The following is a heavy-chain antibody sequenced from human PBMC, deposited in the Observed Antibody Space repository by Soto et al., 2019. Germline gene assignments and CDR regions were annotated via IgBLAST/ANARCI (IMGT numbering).Heavy chain of an antibody. Sequence: SQSLSLTCAVSGESVSRNRAAWNWIRQSPSRGLEWLGRTYYRSKWYNDYAVSVKSRITINPDTSKNQFSLQLNSVTPEDTAVYYCARGLVPNGPNCFDPWGQGTLVTVSS. CDR3: ARGLVPNGPNCFDP. CDR1: GESVSRNRAA. D-gene: IGHD2-8*01. J-gene: IGHJ5*02. V-gene: IGHV6-1*01. CDR2: TYYRSKWYN.